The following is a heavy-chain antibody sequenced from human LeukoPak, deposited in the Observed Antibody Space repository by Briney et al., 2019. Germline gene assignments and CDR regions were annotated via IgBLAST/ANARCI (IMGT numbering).Heavy chain of an antibody. CDR2: MNPNSGNT. D-gene: IGHD2-2*01. V-gene: IGHV1-8*01. J-gene: IGHJ6*02. CDR3: ARGKWGTHCSGTSCYGDYYYYGMDV. CDR1: GYTFTSYD. Sequence: ASVKVSCKASGYTFTSYDINWVRQATGQGLEWMGWMNPNSGNTGYAQKFQGRVTMTRNTSISTAYMELSSLRSEDTAVYYCARGKWGTHCSGTSCYGDYYYYGMDVWGQGTTVTVSS.